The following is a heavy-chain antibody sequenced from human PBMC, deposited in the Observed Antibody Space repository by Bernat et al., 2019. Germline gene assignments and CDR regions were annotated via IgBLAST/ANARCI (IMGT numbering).Heavy chain of an antibody. J-gene: IGHJ2*01. V-gene: IGHV4-31*03. CDR2: IYYSGST. D-gene: IGHD6-13*01. CDR1: GGSISSDGYY. CDR3: ARSFGSSSWYFDL. Sequence: QVQLQESGPGLVKPSQTLSLTCTVSGGSISSDGYYWSWIRQHPGKGLEWIGYIYYSGSTYYNPSLESRVTISVATSKRQFSLRLSSVTVADTAVYYCARSFGSSSWYFDLWGRGTLVSVSS.